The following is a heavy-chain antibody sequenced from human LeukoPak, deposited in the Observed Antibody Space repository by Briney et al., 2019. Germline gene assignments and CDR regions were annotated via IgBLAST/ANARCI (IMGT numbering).Heavy chain of an antibody. J-gene: IGHJ4*02. CDR3: ARVGPSAAAYYFDY. CDR1: GYTFTSYD. Sequence: ASVKVSCKASGYTFTSYDINWVRQATGQGLEWMGWMNPNSGNTGYAQKFQGRVTITRNTSISTAYMELSSLRSEDTAVYYCARVGPSAAAYYFDYWGQGTLVTVSS. CDR2: MNPNSGNT. V-gene: IGHV1-8*03. D-gene: IGHD6-13*01.